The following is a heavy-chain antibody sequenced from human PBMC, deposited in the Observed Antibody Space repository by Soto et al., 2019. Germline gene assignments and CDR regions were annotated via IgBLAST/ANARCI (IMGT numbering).Heavy chain of an antibody. CDR1: GGTFNRYA. D-gene: IGHD3-3*01. CDR3: ARPAITLFGVLSIPPTYYSEVDV. CDR2: IIPIFGIG. J-gene: IGHJ6*02. Sequence: QVQLVQSGAELKKPGSSVKVSCKASGGTFNRYAISWVRQAPGQGLEWMGGIIPIFGIGNDAQRFQRRVTITAEESTGPAYMELSSLRSGDTGVYPCARPAITLFGVLSIPPTYYSEVDVWGPGTTVTVSS. V-gene: IGHV1-69*01.